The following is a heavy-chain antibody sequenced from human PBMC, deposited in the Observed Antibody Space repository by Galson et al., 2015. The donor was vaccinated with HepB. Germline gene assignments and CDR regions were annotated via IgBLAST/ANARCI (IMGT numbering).Heavy chain of an antibody. CDR2: VHYSGST. D-gene: IGHD1-26*01. CDR1: DGSISSNCYY. CDR3: AGLVDAANRYFDY. J-gene: IGHJ4*02. Sequence: TLSLTCTVSDGSISSNCYYWGWIRQPPGKGREWIGSVHYSGSTYYKSSLKSRVTLSLNTSKNQSSLMLTSVPAADTAVYYCAGLVDAANRYFDYWGQGTLVTVSS. V-gene: IGHV4-39*01.